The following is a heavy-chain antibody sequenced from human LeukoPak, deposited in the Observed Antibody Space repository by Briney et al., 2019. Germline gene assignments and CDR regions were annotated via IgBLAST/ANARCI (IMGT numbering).Heavy chain of an antibody. CDR1: GYTFTSYY. J-gene: IGHJ5*02. CDR2: INPSGGSA. D-gene: IGHD3-10*01. CDR3: ARGLGSGSYYGS. V-gene: IGHV1-46*01. Sequence: VASVKVSCKASGYTFTSYYMHWVRQAPGQGLEWMGIINPSGGSATYAQKFQGRLTMTRDTSTSTVYMELSSLRFEDTAVYYCARGLGSGSYYGSWGQGTLVTVSS.